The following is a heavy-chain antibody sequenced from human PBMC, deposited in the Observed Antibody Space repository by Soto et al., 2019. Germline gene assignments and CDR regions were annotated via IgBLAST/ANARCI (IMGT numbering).Heavy chain of an antibody. CDR2: IYYSGST. CDR3: ARGSGSALWYY. CDR1: GGSISSYY. Sequence: SETLSLTCTVSGGSISSYYWRWIRQPPGKGLEWIGYIYYSGSTNYNPSLKSRVTISVDTSKNRFSLKLSSVTAADTAVYYCARGSGSALWYYWGQGTLVTVSS. J-gene: IGHJ4*02. V-gene: IGHV4-59*01. D-gene: IGHD3-10*01.